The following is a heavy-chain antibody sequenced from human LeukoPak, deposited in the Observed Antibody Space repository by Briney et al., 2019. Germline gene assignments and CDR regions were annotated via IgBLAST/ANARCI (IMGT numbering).Heavy chain of an antibody. CDR3: ARDLKNYYGSGSPGAFDI. J-gene: IGHJ3*02. CDR2: IYHSGST. D-gene: IGHD3-10*01. Sequence: SETLSLTCTVSGGSISSGGYYWSWIRQPPGKGLEWIGYIYHSGSTYYNPSLKSRVTISVDTSKNQFSLKLSSVTAADTAVYYCARDLKNYYGSGSPGAFDIWGQGTMVTVSS. V-gene: IGHV4-61*08. CDR1: GGSISSGGYY.